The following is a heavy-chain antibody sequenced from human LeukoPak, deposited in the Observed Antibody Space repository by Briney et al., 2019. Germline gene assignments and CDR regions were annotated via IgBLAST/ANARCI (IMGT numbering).Heavy chain of an antibody. CDR2: ISGSGGST. CDR1: GFTFSSYA. V-gene: IGHV3-23*01. CDR3: AKGIRFSGRGGDY. D-gene: IGHD3-10*01. J-gene: IGHJ4*02. Sequence: PGGSLRLSCAASGFTFSSYAMSWVRQAPGKGLEWVSAISGSGGSTYYADSVKGRFTISRDNSKNTLCLQMNSLRAEDTAVYYCAKGIRFSGRGGDYWGQGTLVTVSS.